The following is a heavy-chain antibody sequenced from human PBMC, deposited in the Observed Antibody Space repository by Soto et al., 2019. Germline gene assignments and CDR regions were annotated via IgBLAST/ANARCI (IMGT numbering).Heavy chain of an antibody. CDR3: ARQLNYGDGIDY. Sequence: GGSLRLSCAASGFTFSSYAMSWVRQAPGKGLEWVSAITSGGLTTSYADSAQGRFTISRDNSKNALYLQMNSLRAEDTAVYYCARQLNYGDGIDYWGQGTLVTVSS. J-gene: IGHJ4*02. CDR1: GFTFSSYA. CDR2: ITSGGLTT. V-gene: IGHV3-23*01. D-gene: IGHD4-17*01.